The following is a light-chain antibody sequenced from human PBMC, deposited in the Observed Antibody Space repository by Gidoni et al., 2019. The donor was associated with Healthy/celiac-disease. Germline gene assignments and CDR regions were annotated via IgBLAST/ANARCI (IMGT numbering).Light chain of an antibody. V-gene: IGKV3-20*01. CDR2: CAS. Sequence: ELVLKQSPGTLSLSPGERATLSCRANKSVSSSYLAWYQQTPGQAPRLLIYCASSRATGIPDRFSGSGSGTDFTLTISRLEPEDFAVYYCQQYGSSPRTFGQGTKVEIK. J-gene: IGKJ1*01. CDR1: KSVSSSY. CDR3: QQYGSSPRT.